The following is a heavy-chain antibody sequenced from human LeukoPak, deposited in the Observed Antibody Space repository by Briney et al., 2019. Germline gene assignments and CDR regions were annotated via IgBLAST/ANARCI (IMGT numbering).Heavy chain of an antibody. J-gene: IGHJ4*02. CDR1: EYSFPNYC. D-gene: IGHD3-22*01. V-gene: IGHV5-51*01. Sequence: AGESLKISCKHSEYSFPNYCIGWVRQMPGKGLEWMGIIYPDDSDTRYSPSFQGQVTISADKSISTAYLQWSSLKASDTAMYYCARPNYYDSSGYYYFDYWGQGTLVTVSS. CDR2: IYPDDSDT. CDR3: ARPNYYDSSGYYYFDY.